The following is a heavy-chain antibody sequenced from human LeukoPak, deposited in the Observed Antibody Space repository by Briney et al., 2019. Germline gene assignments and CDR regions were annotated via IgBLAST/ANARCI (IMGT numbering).Heavy chain of an antibody. Sequence: GGSLRLSCAASGFTFSNYAMHWVRQAPGKGLERVAVISYDGSNKYYADSVKGRFTISRDNSKNSLYLQMTSLRAEATAVYSCARAWELLRPFDYWGQGTLVTVSS. V-gene: IGHV3-30-3*01. J-gene: IGHJ4*02. D-gene: IGHD2-15*01. CDR1: GFTFSNYA. CDR2: ISYDGSNK. CDR3: ARAWELLRPFDY.